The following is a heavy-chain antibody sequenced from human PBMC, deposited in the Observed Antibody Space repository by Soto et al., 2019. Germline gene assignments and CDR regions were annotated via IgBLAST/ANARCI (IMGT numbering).Heavy chain of an antibody. Sequence: SQTLSLTCAISGDSVSSNSAAWNWIRQSPSRGLEWLGRTYYRSKWYNDYAVSVKSRITINPDTSKYQFSLQLNSVTPEDTAVYYCARDLLLSYDSSGYYYDWFDPWGQGTLVTVS. J-gene: IGHJ5*02. CDR1: GDSVSSNSAA. D-gene: IGHD3-22*01. CDR3: ARDLLLSYDSSGYYYDWFDP. CDR2: TYYRSKWYN. V-gene: IGHV6-1*01.